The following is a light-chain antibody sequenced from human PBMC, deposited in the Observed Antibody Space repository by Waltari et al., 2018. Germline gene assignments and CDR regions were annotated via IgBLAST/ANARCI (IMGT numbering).Light chain of an antibody. J-gene: IGLJ2*01. V-gene: IGLV2-23*02. CDR1: TSDVGSYNL. Sequence: QSALTQPASVSGSPGQSITISCTGTTSDVGSYNLVSWYQQHPGKAPKLIIYDVNKRPSGVSNRFSGSKSGKTASLTSSGLQADDETDYCCCSFAGRSTWIFGGGTRLTVL. CDR3: CSFAGRSTWI. CDR2: DVN.